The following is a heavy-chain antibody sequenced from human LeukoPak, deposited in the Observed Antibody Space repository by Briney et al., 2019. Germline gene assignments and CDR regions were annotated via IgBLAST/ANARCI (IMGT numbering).Heavy chain of an antibody. CDR3: AREAERGGQIVTDY. Sequence: EASVKVSCKASGGTFSSYAISWVRQAPGQGLGWMGGIIPIFGTANYTQKFQGRVTITTDESTSTAYMELSSLRSEDTAVYYCAREAERGGQIVTDYWGQGTLVTVSS. D-gene: IGHD3-10*01. CDR1: GGTFSSYA. CDR2: IIPIFGTA. J-gene: IGHJ4*02. V-gene: IGHV1-69*05.